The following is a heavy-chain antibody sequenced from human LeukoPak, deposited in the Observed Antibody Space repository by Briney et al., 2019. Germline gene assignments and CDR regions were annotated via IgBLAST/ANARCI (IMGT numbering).Heavy chain of an antibody. CDR3: ARNRDSSSWHYWFDP. J-gene: IGHJ5*02. V-gene: IGHV4-30-4*08. Sequence: SQTLSLTCTVSGGSISSGDYYWSWIRQPPGKGLEWIGYIYYSGSTYYNPSPKSRVTISVDTSKNQFSLKLSSVTAADTAVYYCARNRDSSSWHYWFDPWGQGTLVTVSS. CDR2: IYYSGST. CDR1: GGSISSGDYY. D-gene: IGHD6-13*01.